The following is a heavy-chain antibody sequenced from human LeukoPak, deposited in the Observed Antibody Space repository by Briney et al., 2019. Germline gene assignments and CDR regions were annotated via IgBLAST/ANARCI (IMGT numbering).Heavy chain of an antibody. J-gene: IGHJ4*02. Sequence: GGSLRLSCAASGFTVSSNYMSWVRQAPGKGLEWVSVIYSGGSTYYADSVKGRFTISRDNSKNTLYLQMNSLRAEDTAVYYRARLGYCSSTICYDYWGQGTLVTVSS. CDR1: GFTVSSNY. CDR3: ARLGYCSSTICYDY. V-gene: IGHV3-53*01. D-gene: IGHD2-2*01. CDR2: IYSGGST.